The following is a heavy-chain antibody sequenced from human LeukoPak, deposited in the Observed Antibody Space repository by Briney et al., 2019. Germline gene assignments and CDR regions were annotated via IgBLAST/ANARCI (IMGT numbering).Heavy chain of an antibody. J-gene: IGHJ5*02. Sequence: PSETLSLTCTVSGGSISSYYWSWIRQPAGKGLEWIGRIYTSGSTNYNPSLKSRVTMSVDTSKNQYSLKLSSVTAADTAVYYCASAGVIYCSSTSCYLGGWFDPWGQGTLDTVSS. CDR2: IYTSGST. CDR1: GGSISSYY. CDR3: ASAGVIYCSSTSCYLGGWFDP. D-gene: IGHD2-2*01. V-gene: IGHV4-4*07.